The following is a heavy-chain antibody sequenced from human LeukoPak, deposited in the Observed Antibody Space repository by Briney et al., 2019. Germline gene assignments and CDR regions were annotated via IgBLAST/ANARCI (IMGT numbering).Heavy chain of an antibody. CDR3: ARDSGTIVGATGVTY. CDR2: VWYDGSNK. J-gene: IGHJ4*02. D-gene: IGHD1-26*01. V-gene: IGHV3-33*01. CDR1: GFTFSSYG. Sequence: GGSLRLSCAASGFTFSSYGMHWVRQAPGKGLGWVAVVWYDGSNKYYADSVKGRFTISRDNSKNTLYLQMNSLRAEDTAVYYCARDSGTIVGATGVTYWGQGTLVTVSS.